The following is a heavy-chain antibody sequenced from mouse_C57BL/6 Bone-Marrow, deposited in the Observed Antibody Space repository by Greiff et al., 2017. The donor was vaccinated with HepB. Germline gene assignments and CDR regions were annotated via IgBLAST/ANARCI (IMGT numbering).Heavy chain of an antibody. CDR2: ISNGGGRS. CDR3: ARHGVYYFDY. J-gene: IGHJ2*01. V-gene: IGHV5-12*01. Sequence: EVMLVESGGGLVQPGGSLKLSCAASGFTFSDYYMYWVRQTPEKRLEWVAYISNGGGRSYYSDTVKGRFTISRDNAKNTLYLQMSRLKSEDTAMYYCARHGVYYFDYWGQGTTLTVSS. CDR1: GFTFSDYY.